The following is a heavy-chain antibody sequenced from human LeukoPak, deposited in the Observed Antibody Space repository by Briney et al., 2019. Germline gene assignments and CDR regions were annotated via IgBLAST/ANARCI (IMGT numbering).Heavy chain of an antibody. CDR1: GGTFSSYA. CDR2: IIPIFGTA. J-gene: IGHJ5*02. CDR3: ARGMGVTYYYDSSGQT. V-gene: IGHV1-69*01. Sequence: SVKVSCKASGGTFSSYAISWVRQAPGQGLEWMGGIIPIFGTANYAQKFQGRVTITADESTSTAYMELSSLRSEDTAVYYCARGMGVTYYYDSSGQTWGQGTLVTVSS. D-gene: IGHD3-22*01.